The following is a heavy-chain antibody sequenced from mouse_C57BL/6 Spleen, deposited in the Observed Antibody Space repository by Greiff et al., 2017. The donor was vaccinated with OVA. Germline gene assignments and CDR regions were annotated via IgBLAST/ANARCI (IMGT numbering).Heavy chain of an antibody. D-gene: IGHD2-4*01. J-gene: IGHJ3*01. CDR1: GFTFSDYG. CDR2: ISSGSSTS. Sequence: EVQRVESGGGLVKPGGSLKLSCAASGFTFSDYGMHWVRQAPEKGLEWVAYISSGSSTSYYADTVKGRFTISRDNAKNTLFLQMTSLRSEDTAMYYCARSGDYDWFAYWGQGTLVTVAA. V-gene: IGHV5-17*01. CDR3: ARSGDYDWFAY.